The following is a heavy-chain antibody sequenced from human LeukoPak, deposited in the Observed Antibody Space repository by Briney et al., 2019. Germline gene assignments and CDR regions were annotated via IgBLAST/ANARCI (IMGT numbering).Heavy chain of an antibody. CDR1: GGSISSYY. CDR2: IYYSGST. J-gene: IGHJ4*02. V-gene: IGHV4-59*01. Sequence: SETLSLTCTVSGGSISSYYWSWIRQPPGKGLEWIGYIYYSGSTNYNPSLKSRVTISVDASKNQFSLKLSSVTAADTAVYYCAGDEGYYFDYWGQGTLVTVSS. CDR3: AGDEGYYFDY.